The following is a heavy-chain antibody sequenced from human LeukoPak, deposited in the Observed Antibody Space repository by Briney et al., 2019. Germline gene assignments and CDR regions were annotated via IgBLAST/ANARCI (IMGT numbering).Heavy chain of an antibody. D-gene: IGHD6-19*01. J-gene: IGHJ4*02. V-gene: IGHV4-59*08. CDR3: ARGAGWYNY. CDR1: GGSISSYY. CDR2: IYYSGST. Sequence: KSSETLSLTCTVSGGSISSYYWSWIRQPPGKGLEWIGYIYYSGSTNYNPTLKSRVTIPLDTAKNQFSLKLTSVTAADTAVYYCARGAGWYNYWGQGTLVTVSS.